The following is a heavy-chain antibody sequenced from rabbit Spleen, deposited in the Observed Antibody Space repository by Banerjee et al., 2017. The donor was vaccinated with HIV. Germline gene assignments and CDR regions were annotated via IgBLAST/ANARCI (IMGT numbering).Heavy chain of an antibody. CDR1: GFSFSGTSY. D-gene: IGHD1-1*01. CDR3: ARDTSSSFSSYGMDL. J-gene: IGHJ6*01. V-gene: IGHV1S40*01. CDR2: IDTGSSGFT. Sequence: SLEESGGDLVKPGASLTLTCKASGFSFSGTSYMCWVRQAPGKGLEWIACIDTGSSGFTYFASWAKGRFTISKTSSTTVTLQMTSLTAADTATYFCARDTSSSFSSYGMDLWGPGTLVTVS.